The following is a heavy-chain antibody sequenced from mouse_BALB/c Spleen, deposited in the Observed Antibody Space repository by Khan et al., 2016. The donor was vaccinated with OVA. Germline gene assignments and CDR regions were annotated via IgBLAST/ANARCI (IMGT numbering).Heavy chain of an antibody. CDR3: ARGLFYGSSYDYWYFDV. CDR2: INSGGSF. D-gene: IGHD1-1*01. J-gene: IGHJ1*01. V-gene: IGHV5-6-5*01. CDR1: GFTFSSYS. Sequence: EVELVESGGGLVKPGGPLKLSCAAPGFTFSSYSMSWVRQSPEKRLEWVAYINSGGSFYYSHSVRSRFTIYRYHARNILYLHMSSLKSEVTALYYCARGLFYGSSYDYWYFDVWVAGTTVTVSS.